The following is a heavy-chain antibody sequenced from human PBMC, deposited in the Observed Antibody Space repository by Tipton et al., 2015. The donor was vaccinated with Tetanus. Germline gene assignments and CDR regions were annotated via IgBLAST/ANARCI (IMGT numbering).Heavy chain of an antibody. D-gene: IGHD3-10*01. CDR1: HGSFSGYY. V-gene: IGHV4-34*01. J-gene: IGHJ4*02. CDR2: INHSGST. Sequence: TLSLTCAVYHGSFSGYYWTWIRQPPGKGLEWIGEINHSGSTNYNPSLKSRVTISVDTSKNHFSMRLSSVTAADTAMFYCARGGGDYYGSGSYGYHFDSWGQGTLVTVSS. CDR3: ARGGGDYYGSGSYGYHFDS.